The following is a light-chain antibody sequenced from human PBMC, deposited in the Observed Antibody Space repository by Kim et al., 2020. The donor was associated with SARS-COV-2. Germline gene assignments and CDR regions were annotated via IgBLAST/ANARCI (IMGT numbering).Light chain of an antibody. V-gene: IGLV3-21*04. CDR3: HVWDTSSVHPFV. CDR1: PIEPKT. Sequence: PGETSSMPCGGHPIEPKTVYWYHQSPAQAPVLVIYYDSDRPSGIPERFSDSDSGNPATLTLSSVYAGDDAAYYCHVWDTSSVHPFVFGPGTKVTVL. J-gene: IGLJ1*01. CDR2: YDS.